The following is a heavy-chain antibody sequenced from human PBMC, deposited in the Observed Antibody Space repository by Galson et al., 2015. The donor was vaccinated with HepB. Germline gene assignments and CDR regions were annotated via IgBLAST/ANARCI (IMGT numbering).Heavy chain of an antibody. Sequence: SLRLSCAASTFIFSTYSMNWVRQAPGKGLEWVSYISSSGSTIYYADSVKGRFTISRDNAKNSLYLQMNSLRAEDTALYYCAKAQGVDTAMVTAAYWYFDLWGRGTLVTVSS. V-gene: IGHV3-48*04. D-gene: IGHD5-18*01. CDR1: TFIFSTYS. CDR3: AKAQGVDTAMVTAAYWYFDL. J-gene: IGHJ2*01. CDR2: ISSSGSTI.